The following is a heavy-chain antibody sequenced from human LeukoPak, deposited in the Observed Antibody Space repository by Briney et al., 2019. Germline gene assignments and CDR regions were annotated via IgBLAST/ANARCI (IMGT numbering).Heavy chain of an antibody. CDR2: INPNSGGT. J-gene: IGHJ5*02. CDR1: GYTFTGYY. D-gene: IGHD3-22*01. CDR3: TREGDDSSGSNWFDP. Sequence: ASVKVSCKASGYTFTGYYMHWVRQAPGQGLEWMGWINPNSGGTNYAQKFQGRVTMTRDTSISTAYMELSSLRSDDTAVYYCTREGDDSSGSNWFDPWGQGTLVTVSS. V-gene: IGHV1-2*02.